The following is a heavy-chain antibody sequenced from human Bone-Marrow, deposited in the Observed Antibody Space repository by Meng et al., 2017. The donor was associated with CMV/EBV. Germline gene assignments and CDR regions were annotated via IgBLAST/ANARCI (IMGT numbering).Heavy chain of an antibody. Sequence: GESLKISCAASGFTFSSYSMNWVRQAPGKGLEWVSSISSSSSHIYYADSVKGRFTISRDNAKNSLYLQMNSLRAEDTAVYYCARVSVPQGVIGVAYYYYYGMDVWGQGTTVTVSS. J-gene: IGHJ6*02. CDR1: GFTFSSYS. D-gene: IGHD3-3*01. V-gene: IGHV3-21*01. CDR3: ARVSVPQGVIGVAYYYYYGMDV. CDR2: ISSSSSHI.